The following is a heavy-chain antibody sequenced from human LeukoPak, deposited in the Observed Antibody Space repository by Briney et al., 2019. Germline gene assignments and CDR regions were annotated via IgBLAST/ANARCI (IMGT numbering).Heavy chain of an antibody. CDR2: ISSSSSYI. J-gene: IGHJ4*02. D-gene: IGHD3-22*01. Sequence: GGSLRLSCAASGFTFSSYSMNWVRQAPGKGLEWVSSISSSSSYICYADSVKGRFTISRDNAKNSLYLQMNSLRAEDTAVYYCASPCNYYDSSGFDYWGQGTLVTVSS. V-gene: IGHV3-21*01. CDR3: ASPCNYYDSSGFDY. CDR1: GFTFSSYS.